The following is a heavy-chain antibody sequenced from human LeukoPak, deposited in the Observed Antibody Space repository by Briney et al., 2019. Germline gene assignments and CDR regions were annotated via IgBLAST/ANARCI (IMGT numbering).Heavy chain of an antibody. CDR3: ARDGRFGDPYCSSTSCPYDAFDI. CDR1: GGSVSSGSYY. V-gene: IGHV4-61*01. D-gene: IGHD2-2*01. J-gene: IGHJ3*02. Sequence: SETLSLTCTVPGGSVSSGSYYWSWIRQPPGKGLEWIGYIYYSGSTNYNPSLKSRVTISVDTSKNQFSLKLSSVTAADTAVYYCARDGRFGDPYCSSTSCPYDAFDIWGQGTMVTVSS. CDR2: IYYSGST.